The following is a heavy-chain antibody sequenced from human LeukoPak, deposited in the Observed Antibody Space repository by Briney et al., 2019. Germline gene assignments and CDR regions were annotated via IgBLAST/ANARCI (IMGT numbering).Heavy chain of an antibody. CDR2: ISSSSSYI. V-gene: IGHV3-21*01. Sequence: GGSLRLSCAASGFTFSSYSMNWVHQAPGKGLEWVSSISSSSSYIYYADSVKGRFTISRDNAKNSLYLQMNSLRAEDTAVYYCARALMITFGGVRAPEYYFDYWGQGTLVTVSS. CDR1: GFTFSSYS. CDR3: ARALMITFGGVRAPEYYFDY. J-gene: IGHJ4*02. D-gene: IGHD3-16*01.